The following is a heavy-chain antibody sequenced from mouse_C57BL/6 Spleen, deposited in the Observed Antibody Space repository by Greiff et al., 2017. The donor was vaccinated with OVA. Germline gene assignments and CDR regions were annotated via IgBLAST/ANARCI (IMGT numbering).Heavy chain of an antibody. CDR2: ISNGGGST. CDR3: ARANWDEGYFDY. D-gene: IGHD4-1*01. Sequence: EVKLVESGGGLVQPGGSLKLSCAASGFTFSDYYMYWVRQTPEKRLEWVAYISNGGGSTYYPDTVKGRFTISRDNAKNTLYLQMSRLKSEDTAMYYCARANWDEGYFDYWGQGTTLTVSS. J-gene: IGHJ2*01. CDR1: GFTFSDYY. V-gene: IGHV5-12*01.